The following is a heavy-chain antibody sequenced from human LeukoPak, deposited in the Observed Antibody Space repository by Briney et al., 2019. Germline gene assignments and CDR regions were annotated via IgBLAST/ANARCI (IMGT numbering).Heavy chain of an antibody. CDR2: IYHSGST. V-gene: IGHV4-38-2*02. CDR1: GYSISSGYY. Sequence: PSETLSLTCTVSGYSISSGYYWGWIRQPPGKGLEWIGSIYHSGSTYYNPSLKSRVTISVDTSKNQFSLKLSSVTATDTAVYYCARVGDCSVDSNCYHFADWFDPWGQGTLVTVSS. CDR3: ARVGDCSVDSNCYHFADWFDP. J-gene: IGHJ5*02. D-gene: IGHD2-15*01.